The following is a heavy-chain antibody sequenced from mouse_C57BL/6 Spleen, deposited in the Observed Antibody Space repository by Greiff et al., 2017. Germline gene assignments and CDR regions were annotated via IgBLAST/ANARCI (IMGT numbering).Heavy chain of an antibody. CDR1: GYTFTDYY. Sequence: VQLQESGAELVKPGASVKISCKASGYTFTDYYINWVKQRPGKGLEWIGKSGPGSGSPYYNEKFKGQATLTADKSSSTAYMQLSGLTSEDSAVYFCARSLITTVVPLAYWGQGTLVTVSA. J-gene: IGHJ3*01. CDR3: ARSLITTVVPLAY. D-gene: IGHD1-1*01. CDR2: SGPGSGSP. V-gene: IGHV1-77*01.